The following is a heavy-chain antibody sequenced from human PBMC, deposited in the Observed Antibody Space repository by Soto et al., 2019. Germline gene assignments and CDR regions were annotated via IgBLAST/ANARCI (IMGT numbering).Heavy chain of an antibody. CDR1: GYSFTSYW. CDR3: ARCSGTYSIYYYFGMDV. V-gene: IGHV5-10-1*01. J-gene: IGHJ6*02. D-gene: IGHD1-26*01. Sequence: PGESLKISCKGSGYSFTSYWISWVRQMPGKGLEWMGRIDPSDSYTNYSPSFQGHVTISADKSISTAYLQWSSVKASDTAIYYCARCSGTYSIYYYFGMDVWGQGTTVTVSS. CDR2: IDPSDSYT.